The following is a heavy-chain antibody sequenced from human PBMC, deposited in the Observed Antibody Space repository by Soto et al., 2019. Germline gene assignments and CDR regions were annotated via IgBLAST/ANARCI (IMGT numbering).Heavy chain of an antibody. CDR1: GAFMGTGDYY. V-gene: IGHV4-30-4*01. CDR2: MYYTGST. Sequence: QVQLQESGPRLVKPSETLSLTCSVSGAFMGTGDYYYSWIRQPPGKGLEWIGFMYYTGSTYFNPSLKRRATISLDMSKNQFFLNLTSVTAADTAVYYCAREGFWTGYNYWGQGALVTVSS. J-gene: IGHJ4*02. D-gene: IGHD3-3*01. CDR3: AREGFWTGYNY.